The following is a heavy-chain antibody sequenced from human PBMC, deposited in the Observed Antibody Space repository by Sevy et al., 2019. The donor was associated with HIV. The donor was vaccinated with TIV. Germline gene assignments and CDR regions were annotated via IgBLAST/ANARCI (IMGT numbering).Heavy chain of an antibody. CDR2: INPSGGST. D-gene: IGHD3-3*01. CDR1: GYTFTSYY. V-gene: IGHV1-46*01. Sequence: ASVKVSCKASGYTFTSYYMHWVRQAPGQGLEWMGIINPSGGSTSYAQKFQGRVTMTRDTSTSTVYMELSSLRSEDTAVYYCARDGGIYDFWSGYYPNYYYYGMDVWRQGTTVTVSS. CDR3: ARDGGIYDFWSGYYPNYYYYGMDV. J-gene: IGHJ6*02.